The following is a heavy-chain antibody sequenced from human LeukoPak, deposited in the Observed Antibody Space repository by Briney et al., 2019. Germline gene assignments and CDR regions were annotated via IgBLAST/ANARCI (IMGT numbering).Heavy chain of an antibody. CDR3: ARGSVLLWFGEFNYMDV. V-gene: IGHV3-48*03. J-gene: IGHJ6*03. CDR1: GFTFSSYE. Sequence: GGSLRLSCAASGFTFSSYEMNWVRQAPGKGLEWVSYISSSGSTIYYADSVKGRFTISRDNAKNSLYLQMNSLRAEDTAVYYCARGSVLLWFGEFNYMDVWGKGTTVTISS. CDR2: ISSSGSTI. D-gene: IGHD3-10*01.